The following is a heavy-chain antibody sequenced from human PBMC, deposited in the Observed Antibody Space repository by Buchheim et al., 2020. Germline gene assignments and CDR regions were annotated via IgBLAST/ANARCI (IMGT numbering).Heavy chain of an antibody. CDR2: IHYSGST. Sequence: QVQLQESGPGLVKPSETLSLTCTVSGGSISSYYWSWIRQPPGKGLEWIGYIHYSGSTNFKSSLKSRVTMSIDTSKDQFSLRLSSVTAADTAVYYCARYDGNYYDTSGYGNWYFGLWGRGTL. CDR1: GGSISSYY. D-gene: IGHD3-22*01. V-gene: IGHV4-59*01. CDR3: ARYDGNYYDTSGYGNWYFGL. J-gene: IGHJ2*01.